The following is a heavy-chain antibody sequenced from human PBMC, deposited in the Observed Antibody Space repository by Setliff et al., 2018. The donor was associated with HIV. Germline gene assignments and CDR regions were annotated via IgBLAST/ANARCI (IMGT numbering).Heavy chain of an antibody. J-gene: IGHJ4*02. CDR3: ARGRYSSGLTDY. Sequence: VKVPCNASRYTFSNYDTNWVRQVTGQGLEWMGWMNPKSGNSGHTQKFQSRITMTRNTAITTAYIELISLKSEDTAVYYCARGRYSSGLTDYWGQGTLVTVSS. CDR1: RYTFSNYD. D-gene: IGHD6-19*01. V-gene: IGHV1-8*02. CDR2: MNPKSGNS.